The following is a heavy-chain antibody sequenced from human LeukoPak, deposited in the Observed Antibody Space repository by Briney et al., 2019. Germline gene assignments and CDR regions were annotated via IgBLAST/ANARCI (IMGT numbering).Heavy chain of an antibody. CDR1: GYSFTVNY. CDR3: ARIHQYYSDGNGYYER. J-gene: IGHJ4*02. CDR2: INPNTGGT. Sequence: ASVKVSCKTSGYSFTVNYIHWVRQAPGQGLEWMGWINPNTGGTNYAQKFQGRVTMTRDTSISTAYMELSSLRSDDTAVCYCARIHQYYSDGNGYYERWGQGTLVTVSP. V-gene: IGHV1-2*02. D-gene: IGHD3-22*01.